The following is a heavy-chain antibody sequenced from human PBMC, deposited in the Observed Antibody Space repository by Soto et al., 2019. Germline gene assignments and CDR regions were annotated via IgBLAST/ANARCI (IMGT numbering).Heavy chain of an antibody. V-gene: IGHV1-2*04. J-gene: IGHJ4*02. CDR1: GYTFTGYY. D-gene: IGHD1-26*01. CDR3: ARVGATPYYFDY. CDR2: INPNSGGT. Sequence: ASVKVSCKASGYTFTGYYMHWVRQAPGQGLEWMGWINPNSGGTNYAQKFRGWVTMTRDTSISTAYMELSRLRSDDTAVYYCARVGATPYYFDYWGQGTLVTVSS.